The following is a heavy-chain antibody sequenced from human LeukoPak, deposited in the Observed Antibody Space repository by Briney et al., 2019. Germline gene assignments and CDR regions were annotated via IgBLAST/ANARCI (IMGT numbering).Heavy chain of an antibody. CDR3: ARDGEQWLDAFDF. J-gene: IGHJ3*01. CDR1: GFTFSSYS. Sequence: GGSLRLSCAVSGFTFSSYSTNCGPHAPGKGLEWVSSITSSSSYIYYADSVKGRFPIPRDNAKNSLYLKMNSLGAEDTSVYYCARDGEQWLDAFDFWGQGTMVTVSS. D-gene: IGHD6-19*01. V-gene: IGHV3-21*01. CDR2: ITSSSSYI.